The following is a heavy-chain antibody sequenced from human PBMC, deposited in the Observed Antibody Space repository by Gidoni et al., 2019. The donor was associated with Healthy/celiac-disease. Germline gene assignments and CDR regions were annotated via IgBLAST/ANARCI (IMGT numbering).Heavy chain of an antibody. CDR2: ISSSSSYI. CDR3: ARAIGLLPEEY. CDR1: GFTFSSYS. V-gene: IGHV3-21*01. Sequence: EVQLVQSGGGLVKPGGSLTLSCAASGFTFSSYSLNWVRQAPGKGLEWVSSISSSSSYIYYADSVKGRCTISRDNAKNSLYLQMNSLRGEDTAVYYCARAIGLLPEEYWGQGTLVTVSS. D-gene: IGHD3-10*01. J-gene: IGHJ4*02.